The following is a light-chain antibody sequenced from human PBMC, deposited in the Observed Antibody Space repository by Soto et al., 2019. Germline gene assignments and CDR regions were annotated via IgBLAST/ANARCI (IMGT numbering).Light chain of an antibody. J-gene: IGLJ3*02. CDR2: GNS. Sequence: QSVLTQPPSVSGAPGQRVTISCTGTSSYIGAGYDVHWYQQLPGTAHKLLIYGNSNRPSGVPDRFSGSKSGTSVSLAITGLQAEDEADYYCQSYDSSLSGSVFGGGTQLTVL. CDR1: SSYIGAGYD. V-gene: IGLV1-40*01. CDR3: QSYDSSLSGSV.